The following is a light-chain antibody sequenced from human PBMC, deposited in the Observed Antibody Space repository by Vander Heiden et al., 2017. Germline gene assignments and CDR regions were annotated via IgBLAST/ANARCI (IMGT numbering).Light chain of an antibody. Sequence: QSVLTQPPSASGTPGQRVTISCSGSSCNIGSNTVNWYQQLPGTPPKLLIYSNNQRPSGVPDRFSGSKSGTSASLAISGLQSEDEADYYCAAWDDSLNGHVLGTGTKVTVL. V-gene: IGLV1-44*01. CDR3: AAWDDSLNGHV. J-gene: IGLJ1*01. CDR2: SNN. CDR1: SCNIGSNT.